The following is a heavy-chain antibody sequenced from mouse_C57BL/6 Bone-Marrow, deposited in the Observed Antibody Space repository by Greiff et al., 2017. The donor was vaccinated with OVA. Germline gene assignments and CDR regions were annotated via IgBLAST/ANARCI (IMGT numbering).Heavy chain of an antibody. J-gene: IGHJ1*03. D-gene: IGHD2-4*01. CDR1: GYTFTDYY. CDR2: IYPGSGNT. V-gene: IGHV1-76*01. CDR3: ARGEDYYSYFDV. Sequence: VKLQESGAELVRPGASVKLSCKASGYTFTDYYINWVKQRPGQGLEWIARIYPGSGNTYYNEKFKGKATLTAEKSSSTAYMQLSSLTSEDSAVYFCARGEDYYSYFDVWGTGTTVTVSS.